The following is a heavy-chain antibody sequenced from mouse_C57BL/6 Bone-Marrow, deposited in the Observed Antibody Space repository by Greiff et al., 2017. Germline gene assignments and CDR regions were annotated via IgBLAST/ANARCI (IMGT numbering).Heavy chain of an antibody. CDR2: IHPNSGST. D-gene: IGHD1-1*01. CDR1: GYTFTSYW. CDR3: ARSVLRSYYFDY. Sequence: QVQLQQSGAELVKPGASVKLSCKASGYTFTSYWMHWVKQRPGQGLEWIGMIHPNSGSTNYNEKFKSKATLTVDKSSSTAYMQLSSLTSEDSAVYYCARSVLRSYYFDYWGQGTTLTVSS. J-gene: IGHJ2*01. V-gene: IGHV1-64*01.